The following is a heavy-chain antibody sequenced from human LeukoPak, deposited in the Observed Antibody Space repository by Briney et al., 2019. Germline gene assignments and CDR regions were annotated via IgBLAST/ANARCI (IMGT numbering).Heavy chain of an antibody. CDR1: GFTFNNYA. J-gene: IGHJ4*02. V-gene: IGHV3-23*01. CDR2: ISPSGDST. CDR3: AKIPKGGYFDY. Sequence: GGSLRLSCAASGFTFNNYAMNWVRQAPGKGLEWVSHISPSGDSTYYADSVKGRFTISRDSSKNTLSLQMNSLRAEDAAVYYCAKIPKGGYFDYWGQGTLVTVSS. D-gene: IGHD2-2*01.